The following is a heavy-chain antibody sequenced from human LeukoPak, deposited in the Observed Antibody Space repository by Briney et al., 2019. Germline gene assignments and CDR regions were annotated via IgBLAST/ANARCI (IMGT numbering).Heavy chain of an antibody. V-gene: IGHV4-39*01. J-gene: IGHJ4*02. CDR3: ARAAVAAAKNFDY. Sequence: SETLSLTCTVSGGSISSSSYYWGWIRQPPGKGLEWIGSIYYSGSTYYNPSLKSRVTISVDTSKNQFSLKLSSVTAADTAVYYCARAAVAAAKNFDYWGQGTLVTVSS. D-gene: IGHD6-19*01. CDR1: GGSISSSSYY. CDR2: IYYSGST.